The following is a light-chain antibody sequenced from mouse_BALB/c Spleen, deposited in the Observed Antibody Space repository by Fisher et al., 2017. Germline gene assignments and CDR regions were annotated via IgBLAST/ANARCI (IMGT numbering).Light chain of an antibody. Sequence: IVMTQSPAIMSASPGEKVTITCRASSSVSSSYLHWYQQKSGTSPKRWIYDTSKLASGVPARFSCSGSGNSYSLTISSMEGEDAATYYCQQFTSSPYTFGGGTKLEIK. CDR2: DTS. CDR3: QQFTSSPYT. J-gene: IGKJ2*01. CDR1: SSVSS. V-gene: IGKV4-59*01.